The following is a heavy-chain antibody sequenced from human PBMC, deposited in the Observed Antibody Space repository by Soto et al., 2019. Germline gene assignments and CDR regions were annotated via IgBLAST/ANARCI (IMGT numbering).Heavy chain of an antibody. Sequence: GGSLRLSCAASGFTFTNAWMNWVRQAPGKGLEWVGRIKSKTDAGTTVYAAPVKGRFTISRDDSKNTLYLQMNSLKTEDTALYYCTTDRGIVGGSDFDHWGQGT. J-gene: IGHJ4*02. CDR1: GFTFTNAW. CDR3: TTDRGIVGGSDFDH. D-gene: IGHD1-26*01. CDR2: IKSKTDAGTT. V-gene: IGHV3-15*07.